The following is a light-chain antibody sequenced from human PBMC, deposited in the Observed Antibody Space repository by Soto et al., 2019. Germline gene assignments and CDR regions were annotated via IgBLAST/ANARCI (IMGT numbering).Light chain of an antibody. CDR1: QSLLHRDGYMH. Sequence: EIVMTQSPLSLPVTPGEPASISCRPSQSLLHRDGYMHLDGYLQRPAQSPHLLIYLGSHRAPGAPDRFSGSGSGTDFTLRITRVEAEDVGVYYCMQTLETPITFGQGTRLEIX. V-gene: IGKV2-28*01. CDR2: LGS. CDR3: MQTLETPIT. J-gene: IGKJ5*01.